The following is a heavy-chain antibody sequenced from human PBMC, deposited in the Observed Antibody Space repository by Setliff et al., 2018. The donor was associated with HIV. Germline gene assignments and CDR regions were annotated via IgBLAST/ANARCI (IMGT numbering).Heavy chain of an antibody. J-gene: IGHJ4*02. Sequence: SETLSLTCSISGGFISSYYWTWIRQPPGKGPEWIGSITYSGSARYNPSLKSRVAISVDMSKNQFSLRVTSLTAADTAVYYCATNRVGNYPLDYWGRGTLVTVSS. V-gene: IGHV4-59*05. D-gene: IGHD1-7*01. CDR2: ITYSGSA. CDR1: GGFISSYY. CDR3: ATNRVGNYPLDY.